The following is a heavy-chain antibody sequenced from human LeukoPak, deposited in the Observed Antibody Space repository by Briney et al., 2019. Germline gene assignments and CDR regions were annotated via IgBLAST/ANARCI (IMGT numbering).Heavy chain of an antibody. V-gene: IGHV3-23*01. Sequence: GGSLRLSCAASGFAFSSYAMSWVRQAPGKGLEWVSAISGSGGSTYYADSVKGRFTISRDNSKNTLYLQMNGLRAEDTAVYYCAKDRSSGYYYRTKFGFDYWGQGTLVTVSS. CDR2: ISGSGGST. D-gene: IGHD3-22*01. CDR3: AKDRSSGYYYRTKFGFDY. CDR1: GFAFSSYA. J-gene: IGHJ4*02.